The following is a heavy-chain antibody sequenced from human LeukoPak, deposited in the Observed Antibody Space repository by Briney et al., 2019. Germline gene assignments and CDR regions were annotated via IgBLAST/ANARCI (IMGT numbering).Heavy chain of an antibody. V-gene: IGHV3-33*01. D-gene: IGHD3-3*01. CDR2: IWYDGSNK. CDR1: GFTFSSYG. J-gene: IGHJ4*02. CDR3: ARDEANYDFWSGYSYTPPDY. Sequence: PGGSLRLSCAASGFTFSSYGMHWVRQAPGKGLEWVAAIWYDGSNKYYADSVKGRFTISRDNSKNTLYLQMNSLRAEDTAVYYCARDEANYDFWSGYSYTPPDYWGQGTLVTVSS.